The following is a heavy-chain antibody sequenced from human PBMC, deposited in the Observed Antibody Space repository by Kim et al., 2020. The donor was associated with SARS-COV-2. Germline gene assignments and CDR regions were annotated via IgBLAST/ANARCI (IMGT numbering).Heavy chain of an antibody. D-gene: IGHD2-15*01. V-gene: IGHV7-4-1*02. CDR3: AKDSWRDYYFDY. J-gene: IGHJ4*02. Sequence: TYAQGFSGRFVFSLDTSVSTAYMQISGLKAEDTAVYFCAKDSWRDYYFDYWGQGTLVTVSS.